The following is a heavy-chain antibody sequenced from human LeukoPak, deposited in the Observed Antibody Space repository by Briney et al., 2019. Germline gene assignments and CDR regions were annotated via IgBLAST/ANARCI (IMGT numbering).Heavy chain of an antibody. Sequence: PGGSLRLSCAASGFTFSSYAMSWVRQAPGKGLEWVSAISGSGGSTYYADSVKGRFTISRDNSKNTLYLQMNSLRAEDTAVYYCAKDPYSSSWYGNYFDYWGQGTLVTVSS. V-gene: IGHV3-23*01. J-gene: IGHJ4*02. CDR2: ISGSGGST. D-gene: IGHD6-13*01. CDR3: AKDPYSSSWYGNYFDY. CDR1: GFTFSSYA.